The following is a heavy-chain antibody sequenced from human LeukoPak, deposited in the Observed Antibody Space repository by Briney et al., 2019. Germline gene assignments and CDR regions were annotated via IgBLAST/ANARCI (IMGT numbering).Heavy chain of an antibody. J-gene: IGHJ6*02. CDR1: GGTFSSYA. D-gene: IGHD3-3*01. Sequence: GSSVKVSCKASGGTFSSYAISWVRQAPGQGLEWMGRIITILGIANYAQKFQGRVTITADKSTSTAYMELSSLRSEDTAVYYCARVRFLEVDVWGQGTTVTVSS. CDR2: IITILGIA. V-gene: IGHV1-69*04. CDR3: ARVRFLEVDV.